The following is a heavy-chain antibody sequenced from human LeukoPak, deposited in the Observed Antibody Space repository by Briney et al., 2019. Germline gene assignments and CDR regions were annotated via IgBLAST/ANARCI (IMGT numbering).Heavy chain of an antibody. J-gene: IGHJ6*02. CDR1: GFTFSSYA. D-gene: IGHD2-8*02. V-gene: IGHV3-23*01. Sequence: GGSLRLSCAASGFTFSSYAMSWVRQAPGKGLEWVSAISGSGGSTYYADSVKGRFTISRDNSKNTLYLQMNSLRDEDTAVYYCARPRVTGYYGMDVWGQGTTVTVSS. CDR2: ISGSGGST. CDR3: ARPRVTGYYGMDV.